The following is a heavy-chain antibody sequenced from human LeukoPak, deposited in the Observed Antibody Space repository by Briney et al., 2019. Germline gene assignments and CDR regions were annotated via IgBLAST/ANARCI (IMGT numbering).Heavy chain of an antibody. CDR3: SRGLGSGNPVGI. V-gene: IGHV3-49*03. D-gene: IGHD3-10*01. CDR1: GFTFGAYG. J-gene: IGHJ3*02. Sequence: GGSLRLSCAASGFTFGAYGMSWFRQTPGKGLEWVGFIRSKTYGGTAEYAASVKGRFTISRDDSKSIAYLQMNSLKAEDTAVYYCSRGLGSGNPVGIWGQGTMVTVS. CDR2: IRSKTYGGTA.